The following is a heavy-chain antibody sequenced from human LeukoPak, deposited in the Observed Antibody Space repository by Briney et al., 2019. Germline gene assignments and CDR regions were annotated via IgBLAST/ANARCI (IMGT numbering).Heavy chain of an antibody. D-gene: IGHD6-13*01. CDR3: ARMYSSSWYFFDY. J-gene: IGHJ4*02. CDR1: GFSLSTSGMC. CDR2: IDWDDDK. V-gene: IGHV2-70*11. Sequence: SGPTLVNPTQTFTLTCTFSGFSLSTSGMCVSWIRQPPGNALEWLARIDWDDDKYYSTSLKTRLTISNDTSKNQVVLTMTNMDPVDTATYYCARMYSSSWYFFDYWGQGTLVTVSS.